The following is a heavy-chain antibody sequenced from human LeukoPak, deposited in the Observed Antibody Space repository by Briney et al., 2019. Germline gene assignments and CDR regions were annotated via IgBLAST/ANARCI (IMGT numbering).Heavy chain of an antibody. V-gene: IGHV4-34*01. CDR3: ARVKYYYGSSGYDEPLTPGKPFDY. CDR1: GGSFSGYY. CDR2: INDSGST. D-gene: IGHD3-22*01. Sequence: SETLSLTCAVYGGSFSGYYWSWIRQPPGKGLEWIGEINDSGSTNYNPSLKSRVTISVDTSKNQFSLKLSSVTAADTAVYYCARVKYYYGSSGYDEPLTPGKPFDYWGQGTLVTVSS. J-gene: IGHJ4*02.